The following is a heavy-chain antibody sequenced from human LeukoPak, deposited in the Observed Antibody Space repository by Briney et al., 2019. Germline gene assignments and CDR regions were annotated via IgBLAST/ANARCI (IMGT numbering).Heavy chain of an antibody. CDR1: GGSISSSSYY. CDR2: IYYSGST. D-gene: IGHD2-15*01. CDR3: ATYCSGGSCYGSFDY. V-gene: IGHV4-39*01. J-gene: IGHJ4*02. Sequence: SETLSLTCTVSGGSISSSSYYWGWIRQPPGKGLEWDGSIYYSGSTYYNPSPKSRVTISVDTSKNQFSLKLSSVTAADTAVYYCATYCSGGSCYGSFDYWGQGTLVTVSS.